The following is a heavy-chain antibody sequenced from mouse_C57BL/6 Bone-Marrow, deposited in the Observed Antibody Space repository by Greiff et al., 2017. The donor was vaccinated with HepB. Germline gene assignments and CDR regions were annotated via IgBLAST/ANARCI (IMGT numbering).Heavy chain of an antibody. V-gene: IGHV5-9-1*02. CDR2: ISSGGDYI. J-gene: IGHJ3*01. Sequence: EVKVVESGEGLVKPGGSLKLSCAASGFTFSSYAMSWVRQTPEKRLEWVAYISSGGDYIYYADTVKGRCTISRDNARNTLYLQMSSLKSEDTAMYYCTRGPTFITSAFAYWGQGTLVTVSA. CDR3: TRGPTFITSAFAY. D-gene: IGHD1-1*01. CDR1: GFTFSSYA.